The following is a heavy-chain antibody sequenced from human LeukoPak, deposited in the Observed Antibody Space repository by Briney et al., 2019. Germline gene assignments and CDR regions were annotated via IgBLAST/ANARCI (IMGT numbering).Heavy chain of an antibody. D-gene: IGHD6-13*01. J-gene: IGHJ4*02. CDR2: IYYSGST. CDR3: ARHTEQQLPYFDY. CDR1: GGSISSSSYY. Sequence: PSETLSLTCTVSGGSISSSSYYWGWIRQPPGKGLEWIGSIYYSGSTYYNPSLKSRVTISVDTSKNQFSLKRSSVTAADTAVYYCARHTEQQLPYFDYWGQGTLVTVSS. V-gene: IGHV4-39*01.